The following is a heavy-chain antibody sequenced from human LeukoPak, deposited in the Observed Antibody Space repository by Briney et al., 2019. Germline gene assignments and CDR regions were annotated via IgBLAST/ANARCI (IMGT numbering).Heavy chain of an antibody. J-gene: IGHJ4*02. CDR2: ISTDGSST. CDR1: GFTFSTYW. Sequence: GGSLRLSCAASGFTFSTYWMHWVRQAPGKGLVWVSHISTDGSSTSYADSVKGRFTISRDNAKDTLYLQMSSLRAEDTAVYYCASPRYDGSGSYLGLDYWGQGTLVTVSS. D-gene: IGHD3-10*01. CDR3: ASPRYDGSGSYLGLDY. V-gene: IGHV3-74*01.